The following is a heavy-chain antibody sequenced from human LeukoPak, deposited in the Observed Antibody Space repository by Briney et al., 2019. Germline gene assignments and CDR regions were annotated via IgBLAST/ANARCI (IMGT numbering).Heavy chain of an antibody. CDR1: GMSLRIHAMR. D-gene: IGHD4-11*01. CDR3: ALSLHNAAYFDY. J-gene: IGHJ4*02. CDR2: IDWDDDE. Sequence: SGPTLLNPTQTLTLTCSCSGMSLRIHAMRVSWIRQPPGNALGWIARIDWDDDEFYNRPLKTRLTISTDTSNNQVVVTMTNMDPVDTATYYCALSLHNAAYFDYWGQGTLVTVSS. V-gene: IGHV2-70*04.